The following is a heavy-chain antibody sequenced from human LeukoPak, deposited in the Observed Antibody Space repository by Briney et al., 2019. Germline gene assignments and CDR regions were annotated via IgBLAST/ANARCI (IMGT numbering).Heavy chain of an antibody. V-gene: IGHV1-2*02. J-gene: IGHJ4*02. Sequence: ASVKVSCKASGYAFTDYFLHWVRQAPGQGLEWMGWINPNSGGTYYAQKFQGRVTMTRDTSIITAYMELSRLRSDDTAVYYCARDSDILTGYLDYWGQGTLVTVSS. CDR3: ARDSDILTGYLDY. CDR2: INPNSGGT. D-gene: IGHD3-9*01. CDR1: GYAFTDYF.